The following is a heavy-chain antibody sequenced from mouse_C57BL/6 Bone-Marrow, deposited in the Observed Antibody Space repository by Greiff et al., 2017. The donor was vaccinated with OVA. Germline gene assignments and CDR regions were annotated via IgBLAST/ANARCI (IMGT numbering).Heavy chain of an antibody. D-gene: IGHD1-1*01. Sequence: VQLQQSGAELVRPGASVTLSCKASGYTFTDYEMHWVKQTPVHGLEWIGAIDPETGGTAYNQKFKGKAILTADKSSSTAYMELRSLTSEDSAVDYCTSGGGFITTVVEDYWGQSTTLTDSS. J-gene: IGHJ2*01. CDR1: GYTFTDYE. CDR2: IDPETGGT. V-gene: IGHV1-15*01. CDR3: TSGGGFITTVVEDY.